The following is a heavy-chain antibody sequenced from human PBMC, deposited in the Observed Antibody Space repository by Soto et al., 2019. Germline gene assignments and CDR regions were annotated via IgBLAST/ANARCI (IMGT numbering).Heavy chain of an antibody. V-gene: IGHV3-33*01. D-gene: IGHD7-27*01. CDR2: IWYDGSNK. Sequence: GGSLRLSCAASGFTFSSYGMHWVRQAPGKGLEWVAVIWYDGSNKYYADSVKGRFTISRDNSKNTLYLQMNSLRAEDTAVYYCARDGDVGYYMDVWGKGTTVTVSS. CDR3: ARDGDVGYYMDV. CDR1: GFTFSSYG. J-gene: IGHJ6*03.